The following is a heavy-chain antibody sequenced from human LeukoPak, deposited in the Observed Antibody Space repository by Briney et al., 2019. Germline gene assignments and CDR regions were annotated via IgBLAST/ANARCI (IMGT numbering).Heavy chain of an antibody. Sequence: SETLSLTCTVSGGSISSSSYYWGWLRQPPGQGLEWIGSIYYSGSTYYNPSLKSRVTISVDTSKNQFSLKLSSVTAADTAVYGSGSYLPLFDYWGQGTLVTVSS. CDR3: GSYLPLFDY. CDR1: GGSISSSSYY. CDR2: IYYSGST. J-gene: IGHJ4*02. V-gene: IGHV4-39*01. D-gene: IGHD3-10*01.